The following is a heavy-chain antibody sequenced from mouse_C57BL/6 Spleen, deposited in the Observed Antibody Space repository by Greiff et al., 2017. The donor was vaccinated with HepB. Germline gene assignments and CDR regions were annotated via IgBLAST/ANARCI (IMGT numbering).Heavy chain of an antibody. V-gene: IGHV5-4*03. CDR2: ISDGGSYT. CDR1: GFTFSSYA. D-gene: IGHD2-3*01. J-gene: IGHJ3*01. Sequence: EVMLVESGGGLVKPGGSLKLSCAASGFTFSSYAMSWVRQTPEKRLEWVATISDGGSYTYYPDNVKGRFTISRDNAKNNLYLQMSHLKSEDTAVYYCARPYDGSWFAYWGQGTLVTVSA. CDR3: ARPYDGSWFAY.